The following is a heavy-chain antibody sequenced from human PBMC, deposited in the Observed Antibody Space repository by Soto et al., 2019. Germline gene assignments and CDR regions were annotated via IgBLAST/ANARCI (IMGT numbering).Heavy chain of an antibody. CDR3: ASPDFARTTQFDY. CDR1: GGTFSSYA. D-gene: IGHD3-3*01. Sequence: QVQLVQSGAEGQKPGSSVKVSCKASGGTFSSYAISWVRQAPGQGREWMGGIIPIFGTANYAQKFQGRVTITADESPGTAYMELSSLRSEDTAVYYCASPDFARTTQFDYWGQGTLVTVSS. V-gene: IGHV1-69*01. CDR2: IIPIFGTA. J-gene: IGHJ4*02.